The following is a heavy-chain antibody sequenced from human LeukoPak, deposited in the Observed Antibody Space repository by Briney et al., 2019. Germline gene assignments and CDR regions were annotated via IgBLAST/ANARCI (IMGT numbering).Heavy chain of an antibody. Sequence: SETLSLTCTVSGGSISSYYWSWIRQPPGKGLEWIGYIYYSGSTSYNPTLKSRVTISVETSKNQFSLKLSSVTAADTAVYYCARDNMVRGVTTYYYGMDVWGQGTTVTVSS. CDR3: ARDNMVRGVTTYYYGMDV. V-gene: IGHV4-59*01. D-gene: IGHD3-10*01. J-gene: IGHJ6*02. CDR2: IYYSGST. CDR1: GGSISSYY.